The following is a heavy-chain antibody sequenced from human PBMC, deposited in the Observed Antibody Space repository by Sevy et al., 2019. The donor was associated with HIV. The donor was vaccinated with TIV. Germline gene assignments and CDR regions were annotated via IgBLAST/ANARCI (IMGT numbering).Heavy chain of an antibody. Sequence: ASVKVSCKASGYTFTSYGISWVRQAPGQGLEWMGWISAYNGNTNYAQKLQDRVTMTTDTSTSTAYMELRSLRSDDTAVYYCARESLRSSSPYYFDYWGQGTLVTVSS. D-gene: IGHD6-6*01. CDR3: ARESLRSSSPYYFDY. CDR2: ISAYNGNT. CDR1: GYTFTSYG. V-gene: IGHV1-18*04. J-gene: IGHJ4*02.